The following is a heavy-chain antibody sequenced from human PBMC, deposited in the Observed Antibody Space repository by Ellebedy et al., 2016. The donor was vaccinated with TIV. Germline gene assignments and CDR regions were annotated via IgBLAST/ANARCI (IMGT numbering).Heavy chain of an antibody. CDR3: VRVSNFYDRARFDP. CDR1: GYRFSNYA. J-gene: IGHJ5*02. D-gene: IGHD3-16*01. V-gene: IGHV1-18*04. Sequence: ASVKVSXXASGYRFSNYAITWVRQASGQGFEWMGWIHTSLGQTEFAPRFQDRLSMTTDTSTSTAYMELRNLKSDDTAVYHCVRVSNFYDRARFDPWGQGTLITVSS. CDR2: IHTSLGQT.